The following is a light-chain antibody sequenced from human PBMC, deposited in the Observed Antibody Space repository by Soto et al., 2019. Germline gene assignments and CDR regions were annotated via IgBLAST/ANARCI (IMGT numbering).Light chain of an antibody. CDR3: QQYGGSPRVS. CDR2: GAS. Sequence: EIVLTQSLGALSLSPGERATLSCRASQSVSDNYLAWYQQKPGQAPRLLIYGASTRATGIPDRFSGSGSGTDFTLTISRLEPEDFAVYYCQQYGGSPRVSFGGGTKVEIK. V-gene: IGKV3-20*01. J-gene: IGKJ4*01. CDR1: QSVSDNY.